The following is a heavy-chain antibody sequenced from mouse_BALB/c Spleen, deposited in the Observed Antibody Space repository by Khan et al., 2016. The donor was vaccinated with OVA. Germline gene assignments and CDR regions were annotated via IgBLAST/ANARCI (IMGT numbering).Heavy chain of an antibody. CDR3: AXXIMAN. CDR2: ISYSGST. Sequence: VQLQESGPGLVKPSQSLSLTCTVTGYSITSDYAWNWIRQFPGNKLEWMGYISYSGSTSYNPSLKSRISITRDTSKNQFFLQLNSVTTEDTATYYCAXXIMANWGQGTTLTVSS. CDR1: GYSITSDYA. V-gene: IGHV3-2*02. J-gene: IGHJ2*01.